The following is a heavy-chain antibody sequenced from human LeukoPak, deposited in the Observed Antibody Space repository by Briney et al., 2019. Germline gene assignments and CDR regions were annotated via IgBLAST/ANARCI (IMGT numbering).Heavy chain of an antibody. D-gene: IGHD4-23*01. CDR3: ARDSTVIRMTTVVTNWFDP. CDR1: GGTFSSYA. Sequence: SVKVSCKAFGGTFSSYAISWVRQAPGQGLEWMGGIIPIFGTANYAQKLQGRVTMTTDTSTSTAYMELRSLRSDDTAVYYCARDSTVIRMTTVVTNWFDPWGQGTLVTVSS. J-gene: IGHJ5*02. V-gene: IGHV1-69*05. CDR2: IIPIFGTA.